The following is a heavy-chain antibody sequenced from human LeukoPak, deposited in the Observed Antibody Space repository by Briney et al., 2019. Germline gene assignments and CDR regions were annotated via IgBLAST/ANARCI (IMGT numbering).Heavy chain of an antibody. CDR2: RYYSGNT. J-gene: IGHJ6*02. Sequence: PTETLSLTCTVSGGSISSGSYWWSWIRQHPEKGLEWIGYRYYSGNTYYNPSLKSRVSISLATSKNQLSLTLTSVTAADTAVYYCARGHRTSSAYHCNAMDVWGQGTRVTVSS. D-gene: IGHD2-8*01. CDR1: GGSISSGSYW. V-gene: IGHV4-31*03. CDR3: ARGHRTSSAYHCNAMDV.